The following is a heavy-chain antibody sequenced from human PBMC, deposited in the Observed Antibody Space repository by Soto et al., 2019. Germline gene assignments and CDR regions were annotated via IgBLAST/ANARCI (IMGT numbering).Heavy chain of an antibody. V-gene: IGHV4-61*01. CDR2: IYYSGSN. D-gene: IGHD2-15*01. Sequence: QVQLQESGPGLVKPSETLSLTCTVSGGSVSSGNYYWSWIRQPPGKGLEWIGFIYYSGSNNFNPSLKSRFTQSLDTTKNQFSLKLSSVTAADTAVYYCASALYCSGGSCSFDPWGQGTLITVSS. J-gene: IGHJ5*02. CDR1: GGSVSSGNYY. CDR3: ASALYCSGGSCSFDP.